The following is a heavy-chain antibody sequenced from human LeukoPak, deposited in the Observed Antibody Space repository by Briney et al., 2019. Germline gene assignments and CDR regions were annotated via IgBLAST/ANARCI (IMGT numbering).Heavy chain of an antibody. D-gene: IGHD3-10*01. CDR1: LFTLSSNY. CDR2: NYSGGIT. Sequence: GGSLRLSCAASLFTLSSNYMSWLRQDPGKGLEWAAVNYSGGITYYALSVKGRFTISRDNSKNTLYLQITSLRAEDTAVYYCAREQLLLWFGELFTDAFDIWGQGTMVTVSS. J-gene: IGHJ3*02. CDR3: AREQLLLWFGELFTDAFDI. V-gene: IGHV3-66*01.